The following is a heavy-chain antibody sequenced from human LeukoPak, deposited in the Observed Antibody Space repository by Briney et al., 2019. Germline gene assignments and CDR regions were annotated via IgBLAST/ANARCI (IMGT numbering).Heavy chain of an antibody. Sequence: PGGSLRLSCAASGFTFSSYSMNWVRQAPGKGLEWVSSISSSSSYIYYADSVKGRFTISRDNAKNSLYLQMNSLRAEDTALYYCAKAQAGPDGDYVTNWFDPWGQGTLVTVSS. V-gene: IGHV3-21*04. CDR3: AKAQAGPDGDYVTNWFDP. J-gene: IGHJ5*02. D-gene: IGHD4-17*01. CDR2: ISSSSSYI. CDR1: GFTFSSYS.